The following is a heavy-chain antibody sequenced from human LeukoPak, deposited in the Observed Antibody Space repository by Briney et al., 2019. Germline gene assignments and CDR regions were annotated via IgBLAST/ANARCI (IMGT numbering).Heavy chain of an antibody. CDR2: ISSSTSTI. J-gene: IGHJ4*02. CDR1: GFTFSSYE. Sequence: PGGSLRLSCAASGFTFSSYEMNWVRQAPGKGLEWVSYISSSTSTIYYADSVKGRFTISRDNSKNTLYLQMNSLRAEDTAVYYCAKDREAGYYYDSGDYWGQGTLVTVSS. V-gene: IGHV3-48*01. D-gene: IGHD3-22*01. CDR3: AKDREAGYYYDSGDY.